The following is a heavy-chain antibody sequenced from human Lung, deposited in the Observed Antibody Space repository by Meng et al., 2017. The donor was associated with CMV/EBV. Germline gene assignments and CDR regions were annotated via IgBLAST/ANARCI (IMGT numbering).Heavy chain of an antibody. CDR2: LYPGDSET. CDR3: ARQRALTSSWFSKWDV. V-gene: IGHV5-51*01. D-gene: IGHD1-26*01. J-gene: IGHJ4*02. CDR1: GFTFTDYW. Sequence: GGSLRPXXRGSGFTFTDYWIAWVRQMPGKGLEWVGTLYPGDSETRYNPSFQGQVTISANKSRSTAYLQWNSLKASDTAMYYCARQRALTSSWFSKWDVWGKGAXVTVSS.